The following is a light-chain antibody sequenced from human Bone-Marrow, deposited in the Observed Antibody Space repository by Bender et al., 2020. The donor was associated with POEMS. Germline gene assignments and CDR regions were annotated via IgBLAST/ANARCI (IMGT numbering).Light chain of an antibody. Sequence: SYELTQPPSVSVSPGQTARIACSGDGLSKEYAYWYQQKPGQAPVMVIYKDSGRPSGVPARFSGSKSGTSASLAISDIQSEDEGDYYCSSWDDSLSGWVFGGGTKLTVL. CDR2: KDS. CDR1: GLSKEY. V-gene: IGLV3-25*02. J-gene: IGLJ3*02. CDR3: SSWDDSLSGWV.